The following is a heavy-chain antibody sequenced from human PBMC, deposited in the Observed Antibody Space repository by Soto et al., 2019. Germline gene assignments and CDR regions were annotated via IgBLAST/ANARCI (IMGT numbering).Heavy chain of an antibody. CDR2: FDPEDGET. CDR3: ARDSDPMYYDILTGYYHPLTNWFDP. CDR1: GYTLTELS. Sequence: GASVKVSCKVSGYTLTELSMHWVRQAPGKGLEWMGGFDPEDGETIYAQKLQGRVTMTTDTSTSTAYMELRSLRSDDTAVYYCARDSDPMYYDILTGYYHPLTNWFDPWGQGTLVTVSS. J-gene: IGHJ5*02. V-gene: IGHV1-24*01. D-gene: IGHD3-9*01.